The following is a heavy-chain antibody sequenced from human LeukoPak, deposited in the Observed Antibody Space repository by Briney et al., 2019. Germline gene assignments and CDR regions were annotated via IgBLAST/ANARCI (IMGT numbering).Heavy chain of an antibody. Sequence: SETLSLTCTVSGGSISSGGYYWSWIRQHPGMGLEWIGYIYYSGSTYYNPSLKSRVTISVDTSKNQFSLKLSSVTGADTAVYYCARGVPAAIPYNYFDYWGQGTLVTVSS. V-gene: IGHV4-31*03. CDR3: ARGVPAAIPYNYFDY. J-gene: IGHJ4*02. CDR2: IYYSGST. CDR1: GGSISSGGYY. D-gene: IGHD2-2*02.